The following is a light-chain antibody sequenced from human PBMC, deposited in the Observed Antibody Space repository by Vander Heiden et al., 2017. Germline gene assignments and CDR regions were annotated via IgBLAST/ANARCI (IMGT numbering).Light chain of an antibody. J-gene: IGKJ2*01. CDR1: QRISSY. CDR3: QQSHSLPYS. CDR2: SAS. Sequence: DIQMTQSPSSLSAAVGDRVVITCRVSQRISSYLSWYQQKPWKAPKLLIYSASMLGRGVQSMFSGSGSGSDFTLVISSLLPEDFATYFCQQSHSLPYSFGQRSKLGIK. V-gene: IGKV1-39*01.